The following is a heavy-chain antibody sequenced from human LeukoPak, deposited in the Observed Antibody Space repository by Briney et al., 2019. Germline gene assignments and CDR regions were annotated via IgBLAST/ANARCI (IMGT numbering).Heavy chain of an antibody. Sequence: GGSPRLSCAASGFSFNAYWMAWVRQAPGTGLEWVANINPAGSETFHVDPVKGRFSISRGHAKNLVYLQMNSLRAEDTAVYYCATFGLVAALDLWGQGTLVTVSS. CDR1: GFSFNAYW. V-gene: IGHV3-7*01. D-gene: IGHD5-12*01. CDR3: ATFGLVAALDL. J-gene: IGHJ4*02. CDR2: INPAGSET.